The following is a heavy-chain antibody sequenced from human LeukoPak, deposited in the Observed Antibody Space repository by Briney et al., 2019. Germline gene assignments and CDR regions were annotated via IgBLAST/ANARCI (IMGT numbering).Heavy chain of an antibody. CDR3: AGFGTYGANRFDP. CDR1: GASISTYY. J-gene: IGHJ5*02. CDR2: VHYSGSA. Sequence: PPETLSLTCTVAGASISTYYCCWVRQPPGKGLEWIGYVHYSGSANYSPSLKSRVTMSTDTSKNHFSLKLTSVTTADTAVYYCAGFGTYGANRFDPWGQGTLVTVSS. V-gene: IGHV4-59*01. D-gene: IGHD1/OR15-1a*01.